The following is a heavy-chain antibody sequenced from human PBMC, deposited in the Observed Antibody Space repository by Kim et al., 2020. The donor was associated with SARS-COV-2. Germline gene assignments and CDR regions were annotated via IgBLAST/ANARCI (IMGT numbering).Heavy chain of an antibody. CDR1: GGTFSSYA. CDR3: ARPTGLGYCSGGSCYSDYYFDY. J-gene: IGHJ4*02. Sequence: SVKVSCKASGGTFSSYAISWVRQAPGQGLEWMGGIIPIFGTANYAQKFQGRVTITADESTSTAYMELSSLRSEDTAVYYCARPTGLGYCSGGSCYSDYYFDYWGQGTLVTVSS. CDR2: IIPIFGTA. D-gene: IGHD2-15*01. V-gene: IGHV1-69*13.